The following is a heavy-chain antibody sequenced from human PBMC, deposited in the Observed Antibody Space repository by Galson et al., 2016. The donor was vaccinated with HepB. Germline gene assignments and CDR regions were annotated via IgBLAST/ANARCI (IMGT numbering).Heavy chain of an antibody. J-gene: IGHJ6*02. CDR2: ISGSGGST. D-gene: IGHD5-18*01. CDR1: GFTFSSYA. CDR3: VRVGWGWSYGGGMDV. Sequence: SLRLSCAASGFTFSSYAMSWVRQAPGKGLEWVSAISGSGGSTYYADSVKGRFTISRDNSKNTLYLQMNSLRREDAAVYHCVRVGWGWSYGGGMDVWGQGTTVTVSS. V-gene: IGHV3-23*01.